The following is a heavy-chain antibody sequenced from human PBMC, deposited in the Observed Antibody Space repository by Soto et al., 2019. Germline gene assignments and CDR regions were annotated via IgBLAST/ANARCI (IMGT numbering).Heavy chain of an antibody. CDR3: ARGVGGFCSGGRCYNNWFDP. CDR2: IYNSGST. D-gene: IGHD2-15*01. V-gene: IGHV4-59*01. CDR1: GGSISSYY. J-gene: IGHJ5*02. Sequence: QVQLQESGPGLVKPSETLSLTCTVSGGSISSYYWNWIRQPPGKGLEWIGYIYNSGSTNYNPSLKSRVTISVDTSKNQFSLKLSSVTAADTAVYYCARGVGGFCSGGRCYNNWFDPWGQGTLVTVSS.